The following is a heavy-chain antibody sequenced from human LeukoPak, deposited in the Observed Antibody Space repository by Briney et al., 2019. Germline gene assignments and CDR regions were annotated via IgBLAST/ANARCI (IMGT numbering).Heavy chain of an antibody. CDR1: GYTFTSYA. J-gene: IGHJ4*02. CDR3: ARDERYCSGGSCSDYGDYGGYFDY. V-gene: IGHV1-3*03. D-gene: IGHD2-15*01. CDR2: INAGNGNT. Sequence: ASVKVSCKASGYTFTSYAMHWVRQAPGQRLEWMGWINAGNGNTKYSQEFQGRVTITRDTSASTAYMELGSLRSEDMAVYYCARDERYCSGGSCSDYGDYGGYFDYWGQGTLVTVSS.